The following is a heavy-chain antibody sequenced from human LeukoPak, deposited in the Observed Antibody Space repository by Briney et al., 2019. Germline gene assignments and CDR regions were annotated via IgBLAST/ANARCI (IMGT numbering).Heavy chain of an antibody. CDR3: ARDSYYGSGSYMQDY. Sequence: GASVKVSCKASGGTFSSYAISWVRQAPGQGLEWMGGIIPIFGTANYAQKFQGRVTITADESTSTAYMELSSLRSEDTAVYYCARDSYYGSGSYMQDYWGQGTLVTVSS. J-gene: IGHJ4*02. CDR2: IIPIFGTA. V-gene: IGHV1-69*13. D-gene: IGHD3-10*01. CDR1: GGTFSSYA.